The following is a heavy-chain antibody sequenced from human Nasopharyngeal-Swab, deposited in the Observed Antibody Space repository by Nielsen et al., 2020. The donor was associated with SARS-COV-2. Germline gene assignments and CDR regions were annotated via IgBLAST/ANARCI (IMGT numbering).Heavy chain of an antibody. CDR1: GFTFDDYS. J-gene: IGHJ4*02. CDR3: ARGTADFTNPSFDF. Sequence: SLKISCAASGFTFDDYSMHWVRQAPGKGLEWVSCINWNSGRKGYADSVKGRFTVSRDNAKSSLYLQMDSLRTEDTALYFCARGTADFTNPSFDFWGQGTLVTVSS. CDR2: INWNSGRK. D-gene: IGHD4-11*01. V-gene: IGHV3-9*01.